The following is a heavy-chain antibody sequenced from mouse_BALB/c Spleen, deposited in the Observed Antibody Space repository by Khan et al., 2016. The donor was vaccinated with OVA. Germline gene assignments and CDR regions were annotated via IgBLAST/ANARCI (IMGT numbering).Heavy chain of an antibody. CDR2: INPSTGYS. V-gene: IGHV1-7*01. Sequence: QVQLQQSGAELAKPGASVKMSCKASGYTFTNYWMHWVKQRPGQGLEWIGYINPSTGYSEYNQKFKDKATLTADKSSSTASIQLSSLTSEDSAVYYCANHVSSSAWLTYWGQGTLVTVSA. J-gene: IGHJ3*01. CDR3: ANHVSSSAWLTY. D-gene: IGHD1-1*01. CDR1: GYTFTNYW.